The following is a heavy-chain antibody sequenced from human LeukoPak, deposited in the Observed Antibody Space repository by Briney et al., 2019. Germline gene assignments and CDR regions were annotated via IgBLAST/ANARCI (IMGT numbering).Heavy chain of an antibody. CDR2: ISGSGGST. D-gene: IGHD3-9*01. V-gene: IGHV3-23*01. Sequence: GRSLRLSCAASGFTFSSYAMSWVRQAPGKGLEWVSAISGSGGSTNYVDSVKGRFTISRDNSKNTLYLQMNSLRAEDTAVYYCAKWGGLAGSYKRAFDIWGQGTMVTVSS. CDR3: AKWGGLAGSYKRAFDI. J-gene: IGHJ3*02. CDR1: GFTFSSYA.